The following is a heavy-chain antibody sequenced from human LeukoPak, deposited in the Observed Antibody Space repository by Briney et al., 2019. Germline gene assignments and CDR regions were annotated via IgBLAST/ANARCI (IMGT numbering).Heavy chain of an antibody. CDR2: INPSGGST. J-gene: IGHJ5*02. CDR3: AQDISGGMYGIWFDP. Sequence: ASVKVSCKASGYTFTSYHMHWVRQAPGQGLEWMGIINPSGGSTSYAQKFQGRVTMTRDTSTSTVYMELSSLRSEDTAVYYCAQDISGGMYGIWFDPWGQGTLVTVSS. D-gene: IGHD2-8*01. CDR1: GYTFTSYH. V-gene: IGHV1-46*01.